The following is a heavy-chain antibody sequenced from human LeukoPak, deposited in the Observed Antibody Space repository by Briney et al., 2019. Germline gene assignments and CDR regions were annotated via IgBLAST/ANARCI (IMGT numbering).Heavy chain of an antibody. CDR2: IIPIFGTA. D-gene: IGHD2-2*02. V-gene: IGHV1-69*13. Sequence: GASVKVSCKASGGTFSSYAISWVRQAPGQGLEWMGGIIPIFGTANYAQKFQGRVTITADESTSTAYMELSSLRSEDTAVYYCATTTVVVPAAITGWFDPWGQGTLVTVSS. CDR1: GGTFSSYA. J-gene: IGHJ5*02. CDR3: ATTTVVVPAAITGWFDP.